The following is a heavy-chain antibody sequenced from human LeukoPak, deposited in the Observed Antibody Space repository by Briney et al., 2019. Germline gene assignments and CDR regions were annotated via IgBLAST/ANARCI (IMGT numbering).Heavy chain of an antibody. CDR3: AGSRGGFGESLTYYFDY. Sequence: SETLSLTCAVYGGSFSGYYWTWIRQPPGKGLEWIGEINHSGSTNYSPSLKSRITISVDKSKNQFSLKLSSVTAADTAVYYCAGSRGGFGESLTYYFDYWGRGTLVAVSS. D-gene: IGHD3-10*01. V-gene: IGHV4-34*01. J-gene: IGHJ4*02. CDR1: GGSFSGYY. CDR2: INHSGST.